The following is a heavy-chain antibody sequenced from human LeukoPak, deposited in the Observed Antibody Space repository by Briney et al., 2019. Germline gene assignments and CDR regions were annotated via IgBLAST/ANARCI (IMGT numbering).Heavy chain of an antibody. CDR3: ARGGYYYGSGTFDY. CDR2: IYTSGST. CDR1: GGSISSYY. V-gene: IGHV4-4*07. D-gene: IGHD3-10*01. Sequence: SETLSLTCTVSGGSISSYYWSWIRQPAGKGLEWIGRIYTSGSTNYNPSLKSRVTMSVDTSKNQFSLELSSVTAADTAVYYCARGGYYYGSGTFDYWGQGTLVTVSS. J-gene: IGHJ4*02.